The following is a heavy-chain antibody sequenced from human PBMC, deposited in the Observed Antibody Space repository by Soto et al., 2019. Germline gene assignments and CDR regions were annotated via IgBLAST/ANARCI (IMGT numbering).Heavy chain of an antibody. CDR2: ITKNGRNK. CDR3: GRCNGDDCHSPFDY. J-gene: IGHJ4*02. CDR1: GFTFSNYA. V-gene: IGHV3-30*03. D-gene: IGHD2-8*01. Sequence: QVQLVESGGGVVQPGGSLRLSCAASGFTFSNYAMHWVRQAPGKGLEWVADITKNGRNKDYAGSVKGRLTISRDNSKNTLELQMNSLRVEDTAMYYCGRCNGDDCHSPFDYWGQGTLVTVSS.